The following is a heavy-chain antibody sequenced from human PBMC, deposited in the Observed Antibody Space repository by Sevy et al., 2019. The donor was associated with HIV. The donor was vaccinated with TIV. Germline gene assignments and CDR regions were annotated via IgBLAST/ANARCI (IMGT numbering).Heavy chain of an antibody. V-gene: IGHV3-23*01. CDR2: ISGSGGST. J-gene: IGHJ5*02. CDR1: GFTFSSYA. Sequence: GGSLRLSCAASGFTFSSYAMSWVRQAPGKGLEWVSAISGSGGSTYYADSVKGRFTISRDNSKNTLYLQMNSLRAEDTAVYYCATTLSGAYSSSWYPDWFDPWGQGTLVTVSS. D-gene: IGHD6-13*01. CDR3: ATTLSGAYSSSWYPDWFDP.